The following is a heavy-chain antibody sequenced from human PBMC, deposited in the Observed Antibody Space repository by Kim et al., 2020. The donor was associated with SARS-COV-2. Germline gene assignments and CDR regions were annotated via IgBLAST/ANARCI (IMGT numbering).Heavy chain of an antibody. Sequence: SQTLSLTCAISGDSVSSNSAAWNWIRQSPSRGLEWLGRTYYRSKWYNEYAVSVKSRITINPDTSKNQFSLQLNSVTPEDTAVYYCARVGGQYDFWSGNTPYYFDYWGQGTLVTVSS. CDR2: TYYRSKWYN. D-gene: IGHD3-3*01. CDR3: ARVGGQYDFWSGNTPYYFDY. J-gene: IGHJ4*02. CDR1: GDSVSSNSAA. V-gene: IGHV6-1*01.